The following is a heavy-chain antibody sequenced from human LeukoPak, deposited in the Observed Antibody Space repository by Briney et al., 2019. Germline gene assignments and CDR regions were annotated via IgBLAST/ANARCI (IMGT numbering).Heavy chain of an antibody. J-gene: IGHJ4*02. CDR1: GFTFSGSA. D-gene: IGHD3-22*01. V-gene: IGHV3-23*01. Sequence: GGSLRLSCAASGFTFSGSAMSWVRQPPGKGLEWVSAISGSGGSTYYADSVKGRFTISRDKSKNTLYLQMNSLRADDTAVYYCAKHLATMITNFDYWGQGTLVAVSS. CDR2: ISGSGGST. CDR3: AKHLATMITNFDY.